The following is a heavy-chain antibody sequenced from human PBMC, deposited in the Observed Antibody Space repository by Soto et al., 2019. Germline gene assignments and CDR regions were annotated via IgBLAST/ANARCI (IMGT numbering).Heavy chain of an antibody. Sequence: GGSLRLSCVASGFAFSSSWMHWVRQAPGKGLVWVSRVSGDGSSTNYADSVKGRFTISRDNAKNTLYLQMNSLRAEDAAVYYCARGAIVVVVAATMYYYYYMDVWGKGTTVTVSS. D-gene: IGHD2-15*01. V-gene: IGHV3-74*01. CDR2: VSGDGSST. CDR3: ARGAIVVVVAATMYYYYYMDV. J-gene: IGHJ6*03. CDR1: GFAFSSSW.